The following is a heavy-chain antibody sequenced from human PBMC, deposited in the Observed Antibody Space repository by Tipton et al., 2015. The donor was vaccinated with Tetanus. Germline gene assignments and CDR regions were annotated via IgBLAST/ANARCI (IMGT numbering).Heavy chain of an antibody. V-gene: IGHV4-59*07. Sequence: TLSLTCTVSGDSVSGYHWRWIRQPPGKGLEWVGYVYYTGDTNYNPSLKSRVTISMDRSENQTSLKMTSVTAADTAVYYCAGVTAQRTELSFEHLGQGSQVTVSS. CDR3: AGVTAQRTELSFEH. CDR1: GDSVSGYH. J-gene: IGHJ1*01. CDR2: VYYTGDT. D-gene: IGHD1-26*01.